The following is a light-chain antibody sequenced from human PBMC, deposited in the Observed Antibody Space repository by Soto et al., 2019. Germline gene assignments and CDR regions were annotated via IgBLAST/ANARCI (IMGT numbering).Light chain of an antibody. Sequence: EIVLTQSPATLSLSPGERATLSCRASQSVSSYLAWYQQKPGQAPRLLIYDASHRATGVPARFSGSGSGTDFTLSISSLEPGDFAVYYCQQRSDWPPFFGGGTKVEIK. CDR1: QSVSSY. J-gene: IGKJ4*01. V-gene: IGKV3-11*01. CDR2: DAS. CDR3: QQRSDWPPF.